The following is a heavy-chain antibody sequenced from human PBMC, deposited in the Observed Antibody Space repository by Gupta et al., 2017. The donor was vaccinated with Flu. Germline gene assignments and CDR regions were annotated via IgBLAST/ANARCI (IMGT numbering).Heavy chain of an antibody. D-gene: IGHD2-21*01. CDR1: GFSLRDYY. CDR2: ISGSTIQT. J-gene: IGHJ4*02. CDR3: AAGTYYFIH. Sequence: QVQMVESGGGLVQPGGSLRLSCEVSGFSLRDYYMNWIRQAPGKGLEWVAYISGSTIQTSYADSVKGRFTISRDNAKNSLFLHMDSLRTEDTAVYYCAAGTYYFIHWGQGMLVTVSS. V-gene: IGHV3-11*05.